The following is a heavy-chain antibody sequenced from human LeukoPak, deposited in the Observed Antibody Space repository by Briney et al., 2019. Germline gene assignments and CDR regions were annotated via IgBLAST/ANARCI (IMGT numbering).Heavy chain of an antibody. D-gene: IGHD3-16*01. V-gene: IGHV3-30*02. J-gene: IGHJ5*02. Sequence: QPGGSLRLSCEVSGFSLTTYGMLWVRQAPGKGLEWVAFIRSNGNHTYYGDSVKGRFTISRDISKSTLSLQMNSLTTDDTALYFCAKDRPLKGGFDPWGQGSLVIVSS. CDR3: AKDRPLKGGFDP. CDR1: GFSLTTYG. CDR2: IRSNGNHT.